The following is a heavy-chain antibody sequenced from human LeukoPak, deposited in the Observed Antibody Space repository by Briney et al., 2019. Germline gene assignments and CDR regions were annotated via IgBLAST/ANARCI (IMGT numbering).Heavy chain of an antibody. CDR2: IYHSGST. J-gene: IGHJ4*02. Sequence: PGGSLRLSCAASGFTFSSYAMSWVRQPPGKGLEWIGSIYHSGSTYYNPSLKSRVTISVDTSKNQFSLKLSSVTAADTAVYYCARTRYYYGSGSSYFDYWGQGTLVTVSS. CDR1: GFTFSSYA. CDR3: ARTRYYYGSGSSYFDY. V-gene: IGHV4-38-2*01. D-gene: IGHD3-10*01.